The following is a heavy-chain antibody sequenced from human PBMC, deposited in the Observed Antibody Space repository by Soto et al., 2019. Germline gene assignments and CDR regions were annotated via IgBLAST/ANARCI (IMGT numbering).Heavy chain of an antibody. CDR3: ASDVLRFLEWLPTDY. V-gene: IGHV3-23*01. Sequence: VSLRLSCAASGFTFSSYAMSWVRQAPGKGLEWVSAISGSGGSTYYADSVKGRFTISRDNSKNTLYLQMNSLRAEDTAVYYCASDVLRFLEWLPTDYWGQGTLVTVSS. D-gene: IGHD3-3*01. CDR2: ISGSGGST. CDR1: GFTFSSYA. J-gene: IGHJ4*02.